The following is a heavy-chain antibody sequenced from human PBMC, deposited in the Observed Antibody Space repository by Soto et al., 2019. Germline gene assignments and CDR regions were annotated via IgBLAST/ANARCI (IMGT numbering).Heavy chain of an antibody. V-gene: IGHV4-61*08. CDR3: ARGWGQYDILTGYYYYYGMDV. J-gene: IGHJ6*02. CDR1: GGSISSGGYY. D-gene: IGHD3-9*01. Sequence: PSETLSLTCTVSGGSISSGGYYWSWIRQHPGTGLEWIGYIYYSGSTNYNPSLKSRVTISVDTSKNQFSLKLSSVTAADTAVYYCARGWGQYDILTGYYYYYGMDVWGQGTTDTV. CDR2: IYYSGST.